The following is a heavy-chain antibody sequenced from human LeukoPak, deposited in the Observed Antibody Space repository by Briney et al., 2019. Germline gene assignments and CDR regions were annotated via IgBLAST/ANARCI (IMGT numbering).Heavy chain of an antibody. J-gene: IGHJ3*02. Sequence: ASVKISCKASGFTFTSFYMHWVRQAPGQGLEWMGIINPSGHTTDYAQKFQGRVTMTRDTPTSTVYMELSSLRSDDTAVYYCARTLRPYWYSGSHDAFDIWGQGTMVTVSS. CDR2: INPSGHTT. D-gene: IGHD1-26*01. V-gene: IGHV1-46*01. CDR1: GFTFTSFY. CDR3: ARTLRPYWYSGSHDAFDI.